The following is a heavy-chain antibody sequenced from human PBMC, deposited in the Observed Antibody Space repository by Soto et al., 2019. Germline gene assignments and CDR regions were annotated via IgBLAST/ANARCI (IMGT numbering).Heavy chain of an antibody. J-gene: IGHJ4*02. Sequence: EVQLVESGGGLVKPGGSLRLSCAASGFTFSSYSMNWVRQAPGKGLEWVSSISSSSSYIYYADSVKGRFTISRDNAKNSLYLQMNGLRAEDTAVYYCARDVMAGTGLMTFDYWGKGTMVTVSS. CDR2: ISSSSSYI. D-gene: IGHD6-19*01. CDR1: GFTFSSYS. V-gene: IGHV3-21*01. CDR3: ARDVMAGTGLMTFDY.